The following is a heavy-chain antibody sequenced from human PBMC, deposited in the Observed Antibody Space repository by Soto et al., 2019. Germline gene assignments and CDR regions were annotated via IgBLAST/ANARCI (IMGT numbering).Heavy chain of an antibody. D-gene: IGHD3-10*02. CDR2: ITHSGST. V-gene: IGHV4-34*01. CDR3: ARSSVRGWSY. J-gene: IGHJ4*02. CDR1: GGSCSGYY. Sequence: PSETLSLTYAVSGGSCSGYYWSWIRQPPGKGLEWIGEITHSGSTNYNPSLKSRVTISVDTSKNQFSLNLNSVTAADTAVYYCARSSVRGWSYWGQGTLVTVSS.